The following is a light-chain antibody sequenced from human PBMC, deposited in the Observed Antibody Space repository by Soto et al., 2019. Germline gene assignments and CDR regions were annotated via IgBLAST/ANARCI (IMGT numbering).Light chain of an antibody. V-gene: IGLV2-14*01. CDR2: EVT. Sequence: QSALTQPASVSGSPGQSITISCTGTSSDIGGYKYVSWYQQHPAKAPKLIIYEVTNRPSGVSDRFSGSKSGNTASLTISGLQAEDEADYYCSSYTIYSTLLLFGGGTKVTVL. CDR1: SSDIGGYKY. J-gene: IGLJ2*01. CDR3: SSYTIYSTLLL.